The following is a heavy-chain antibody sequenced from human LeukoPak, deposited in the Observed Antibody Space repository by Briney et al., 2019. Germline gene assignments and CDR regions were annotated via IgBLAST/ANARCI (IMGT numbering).Heavy chain of an antibody. CDR3: ARDYDFWSGYGFDY. CDR1: GFTFSSYW. D-gene: IGHD3-3*01. CDR2: IKQDGSGK. Sequence: GGSLRLSCAASGFTFSSYWMSWVRQAPGKGLEWVANIKQDGSGKYYVDSVKGRFTISRDNAKNSLYLQMNSLRAEDTAVYYCARDYDFWSGYGFDYWGQGTLVTVSS. V-gene: IGHV3-7*01. J-gene: IGHJ4*02.